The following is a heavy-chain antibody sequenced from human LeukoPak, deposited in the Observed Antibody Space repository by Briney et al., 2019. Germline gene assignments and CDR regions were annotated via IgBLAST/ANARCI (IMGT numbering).Heavy chain of an antibody. D-gene: IGHD2-2*01. CDR3: ARGYCGPTSCSGNWFDP. CDR2: IKQDGNEK. V-gene: IGHV3-7*05. J-gene: IGHJ5*02. Sequence: PGGSLRLSCAASGFTFSSYSMNWVRQAPGKGLEWVANIKQDGNEKYYVDSVKGRFTISRDNAKNSLYLQVNSLRAEDTAVYYCARGYCGPTSCSGNWFDPWGQGTLVTVSS. CDR1: GFTFSSYS.